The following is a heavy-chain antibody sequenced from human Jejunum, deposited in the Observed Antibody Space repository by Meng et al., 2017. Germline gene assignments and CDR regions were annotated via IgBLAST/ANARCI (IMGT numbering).Heavy chain of an antibody. Sequence: QVQLQQWGAGQLKPSETLSLTCAVYGASIGGYFWSWIRQTPGKEPEWIGEVNRKGTTNYNPSLEGRVSISVDTSKNQSSLTLNSVTAADTAVYYCARPLGYNGVNLGFFQHWGQGTLVTVSS. CDR2: VNRKGTT. D-gene: IGHD5-12*01. CDR3: ARPLGYNGVNLGFFQH. CDR1: GASIGGYF. V-gene: IGHV4-34*01. J-gene: IGHJ1*01.